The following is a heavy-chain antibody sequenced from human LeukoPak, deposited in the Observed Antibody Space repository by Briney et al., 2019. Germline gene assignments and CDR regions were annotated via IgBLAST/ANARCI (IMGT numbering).Heavy chain of an antibody. CDR3: ARDRTGNNWFDP. D-gene: IGHD1-1*01. J-gene: IGHJ5*01. CDR1: DVSISGYY. Sequence: SETLSLTCTVSDVSISGYYWSWLRQTPGKGLEWIGYIYHSGSTDYNPSFRSRVTISGDMSTNQFSLKLRSVTTSDTAVYYCARDRTGNNWFDPWGQGTLVTVSS. V-gene: IGHV4-59*01. CDR2: IYHSGST.